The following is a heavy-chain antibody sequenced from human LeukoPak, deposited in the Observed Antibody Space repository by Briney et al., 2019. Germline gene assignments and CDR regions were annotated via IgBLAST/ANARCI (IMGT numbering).Heavy chain of an antibody. V-gene: IGHV4-59*01. Sequence: SETLSLTCTVSGGSNSNAYCTWVRQPPGKGLEWIGYIFATGTTEYNPSLKSRVTMSIDPSQSHFSLLLTSVTAADTAVYFCARDSTHCDTTSCSDDLDYRGKGTLVTVSS. CDR3: ARDSTHCDTTSCSDDLDY. D-gene: IGHD2-2*01. J-gene: IGHJ4*02. CDR2: IFATGTT. CDR1: GGSNSNAY.